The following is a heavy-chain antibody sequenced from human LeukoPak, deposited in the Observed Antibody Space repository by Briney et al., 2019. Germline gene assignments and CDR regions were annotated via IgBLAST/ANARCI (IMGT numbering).Heavy chain of an antibody. CDR2: INTDGTVT. J-gene: IGHJ4*02. CDR1: GFTFSKYW. V-gene: IGHV3-74*01. CDR3: ATKQWLAPPPDS. Sequence: PGGSLRLSCAASGFTFSKYWMLWVRQASGKGLESVSRINTDGTVTTYADSVKGRFTVSRDNADNTMFLQMSSVRDEDTAVYYCATKQWLAPPPDSWGQGTPVTVSS. D-gene: IGHD6-19*01.